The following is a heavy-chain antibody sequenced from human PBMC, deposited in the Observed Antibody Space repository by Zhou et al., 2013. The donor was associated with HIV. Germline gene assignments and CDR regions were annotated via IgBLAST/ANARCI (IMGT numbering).Heavy chain of an antibody. D-gene: IGHD2-15*01. CDR2: IIPIFGTA. Sequence: QVQLVQSGAEVKKPGSSVKVSCKASGGTFSSYAISWVRQAPGQGLEWMGGIIPIFGTANYAQKFQGRVTITTDESTSTAYMELSSLRSEDTAVYYCARGPRFDIVVVSNHYYYYMDVWGKGDHGHRLL. CDR1: GGTFSSYA. V-gene: IGHV1-69*05. J-gene: IGHJ6*03. CDR3: ARGPRFDIVVVSNHYYYYMDV.